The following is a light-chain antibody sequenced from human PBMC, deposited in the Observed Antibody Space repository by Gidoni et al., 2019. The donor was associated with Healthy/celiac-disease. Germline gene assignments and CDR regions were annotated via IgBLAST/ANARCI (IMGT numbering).Light chain of an antibody. CDR3: QQYGSSPPWT. CDR1: QRVSSSY. V-gene: IGKV3-20*01. J-gene: IGKJ1*01. Sequence: PGTLSLSPVERATLSCRASQRVSSSYLAWYQQKPGQAPRLLIYGASSRATGITDRFSGSGSGTDFTLTISRLEPEDFAVYYCQQYGSSPPWTFGQGTKVEIK. CDR2: GAS.